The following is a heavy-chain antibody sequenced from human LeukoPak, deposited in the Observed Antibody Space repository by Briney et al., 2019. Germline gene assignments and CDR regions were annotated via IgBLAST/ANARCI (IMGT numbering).Heavy chain of an antibody. Sequence: GGSLRLSCAASGFTFSSYSMNWVRQAPGKGLEWVSSTSSSSSYIYYADSVKGRFTISRDNAKNSLYLQMNSLRAEDTAVYYCAREVDSSGWFDYWGQGTLVTVSS. CDR3: AREVDSSGWFDY. J-gene: IGHJ4*02. CDR1: GFTFSSYS. D-gene: IGHD6-19*01. CDR2: TSSSSSYI. V-gene: IGHV3-21*01.